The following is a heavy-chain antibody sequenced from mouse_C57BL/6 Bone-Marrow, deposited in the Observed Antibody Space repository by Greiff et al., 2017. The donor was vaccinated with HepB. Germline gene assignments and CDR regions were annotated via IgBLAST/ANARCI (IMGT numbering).Heavy chain of an antibody. J-gene: IGHJ2*01. CDR2: IDPSDSET. CDR1: GYTFTSYW. CDR3: ATFITTVVSYYFDY. D-gene: IGHD1-1*01. V-gene: IGHV1-52*01. Sequence: QVQLQQPGAELVRPGSSVKLSCKASGYTFTSYWMHWVKQRPIQGLEWIGNIDPSDSETHYNQKFKDKVTLTVDKSSSTAYMQLSSLTSEDSAVYYCATFITTVVSYYFDYWGQGTTLTVSS.